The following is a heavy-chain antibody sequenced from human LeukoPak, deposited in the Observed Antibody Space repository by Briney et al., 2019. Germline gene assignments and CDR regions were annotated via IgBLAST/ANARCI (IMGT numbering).Heavy chain of an antibody. CDR3: AKDQRATVTARGGFDI. D-gene: IGHD4-17*01. CDR1: GFTFSSYA. CDR2: ISGTGSST. V-gene: IGHV3-23*01. Sequence: GGSLRLSCAASGFTFSSYAMSWVRQAPGKGLEWVSAISGTGSSTYSADSVKGRFTISRDNSKNTLYLQMNSLRAEDTAVYYCAKDQRATVTARGGFDIWGQGTMVTVSS. J-gene: IGHJ3*02.